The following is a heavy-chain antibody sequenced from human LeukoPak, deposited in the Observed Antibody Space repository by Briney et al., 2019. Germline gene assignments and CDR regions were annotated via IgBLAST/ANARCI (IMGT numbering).Heavy chain of an antibody. Sequence: SVKVSCKASGYTFTSYYMHWVRQAPGQGLEWMGIINPSGGSTSYAQKFQGRVTMTRDTSTSTVYMELSSLRSEDTAVYYCARVPDSGYDWTEFDNWGQGTLVTVSS. J-gene: IGHJ4*02. V-gene: IGHV1-46*01. CDR3: ARVPDSGYDWTEFDN. D-gene: IGHD5-12*01. CDR1: GYTFTSYY. CDR2: INPSGGST.